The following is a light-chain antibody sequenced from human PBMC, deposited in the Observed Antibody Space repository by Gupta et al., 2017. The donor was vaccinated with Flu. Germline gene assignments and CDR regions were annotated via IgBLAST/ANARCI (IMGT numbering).Light chain of an antibody. CDR2: AAS. CDR1: QSISSY. CDR3: QQRYSTPLT. Sequence: DIQMTQSPSSLSASVGDRVTITCRASQSISSYLNWYQQKPGKAPKLLIYAASSWQSGVPSRFSGSGSGTDFTLTISSLQPEDVATYYCQQRYSTPLTFGRGTQVEIK. J-gene: IGKJ5*01. V-gene: IGKV1-39*01.